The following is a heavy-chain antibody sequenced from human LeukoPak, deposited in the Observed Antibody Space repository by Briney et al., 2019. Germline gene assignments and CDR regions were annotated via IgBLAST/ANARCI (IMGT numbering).Heavy chain of an antibody. CDR2: INPNSGGT. D-gene: IGHD1-26*01. V-gene: IGHV1-2*02. J-gene: IGHJ6*03. CDR3: ARDREGWAWGFHYMDV. CDR1: GYTFTGYY. Sequence: GASVKVSCKASGYTFTGYYMHWVRQAPGQGLEWMGWINPNSGGTNYAQKFQGRVTMTRDTSSKTAYMELSSLTSDDTATYYCARDREGWAWGFHYMDVWGKGTAVTISS.